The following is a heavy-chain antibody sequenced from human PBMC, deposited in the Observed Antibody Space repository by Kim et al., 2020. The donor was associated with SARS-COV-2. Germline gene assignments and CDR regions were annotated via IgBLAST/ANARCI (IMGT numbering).Heavy chain of an antibody. D-gene: IGHD2-15*01. V-gene: IGHV1-24*01. CDR2: FDPEDGET. CDR1: GYTLTELS. J-gene: IGHJ3*02. CDR3: ATHYCSGGSCYPDAFDI. Sequence: ASVKVSCKVSGYTLTELSMHWVRQAPGKGLEWMGGFDPEDGETIYAQKFQGRVTMTEDTSTDTAYMELSSLRSEDTAVYYCATHYCSGGSCYPDAFDIWGQGTMVTVSS.